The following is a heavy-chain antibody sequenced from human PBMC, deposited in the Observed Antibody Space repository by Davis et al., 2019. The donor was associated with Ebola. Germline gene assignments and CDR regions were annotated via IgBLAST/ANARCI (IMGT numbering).Heavy chain of an antibody. CDR1: GGSFSGYY. Sequence: MPSETLSLTCAVYGGSFSGYYWSWIRQPPGKGLEWIGEINHSGSTNYNPSLKSRVTISVDTSKNQFSLKLSSVTAADTAVYYCASTYYYDSSGYYGPAKFDYWGQGTLVTVSS. V-gene: IGHV4-34*01. J-gene: IGHJ4*02. CDR3: ASTYYYDSSGYYGPAKFDY. CDR2: INHSGST. D-gene: IGHD3-22*01.